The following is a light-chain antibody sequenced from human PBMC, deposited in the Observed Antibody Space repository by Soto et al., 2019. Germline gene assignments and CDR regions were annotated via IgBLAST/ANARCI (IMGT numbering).Light chain of an antibody. CDR3: SSYTSSSTLVV. V-gene: IGLV2-14*03. Sequence: QSALTQPASVSGSPGQSITISCAGTSSDVGGYNYVSWYQHHPGKAPKLMIYDVSNRPSGVSNRFSGSKSGSTASLTISRLQAEDEADYWCSSYTSSSTLVVFGGGTQLTVL. J-gene: IGLJ2*01. CDR2: DVS. CDR1: SSDVGGYNY.